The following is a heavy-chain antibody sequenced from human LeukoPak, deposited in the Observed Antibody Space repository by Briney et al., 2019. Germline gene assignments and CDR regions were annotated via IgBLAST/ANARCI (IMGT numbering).Heavy chain of an antibody. Sequence: GESLKISCKGSGYSFTSYWIGWVRQMPGKGLEWMGIIYPGDSDTRYSPSFQGQVTISADKFISTAYLQWSSLKASDTAMYYCASRVVTAVRWNEENAFDIWGQGTMVTVSS. J-gene: IGHJ3*02. V-gene: IGHV5-51*01. CDR1: GYSFTSYW. CDR3: ASRVVTAVRWNEENAFDI. D-gene: IGHD2-21*02. CDR2: IYPGDSDT.